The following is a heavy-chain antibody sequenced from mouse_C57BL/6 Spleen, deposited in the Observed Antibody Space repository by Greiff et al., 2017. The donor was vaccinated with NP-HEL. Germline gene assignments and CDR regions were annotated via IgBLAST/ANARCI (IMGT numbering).Heavy chain of an antibody. D-gene: IGHD2-1*01. CDR3: ARRGNGNYEDYYAMDY. V-gene: IGHV1-61*01. CDR1: GYTFTSYW. Sequence: QVQLQQPGAELVRPGSSVKLSCKASGYTFTSYWMDWVKQRPGQGLEWIGNIYPSDSETHYNQKFKDKATLTVDKSSSTAYMQLSSLTSEDSAVYYCARRGNGNYEDYYAMDYWGQGTSVTVSS. CDR2: IYPSDSET. J-gene: IGHJ4*01.